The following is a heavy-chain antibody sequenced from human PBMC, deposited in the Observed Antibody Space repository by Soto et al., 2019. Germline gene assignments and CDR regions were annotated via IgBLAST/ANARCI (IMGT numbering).Heavy chain of an antibody. CDR1: GGSISSYY. CDR2: IYYSGST. J-gene: IGHJ4*02. V-gene: IGHV4-59*01. Sequence: SETLSLTCTVSGGSISSYYWSWIRQPPGKGLEWIGYIYYSGSTNYNPSLKSRVTISVDTSKNQFSLKLSSVTAADTAVYYCARQFGSSGYYQWGQGTLVTVSS. D-gene: IGHD3-22*01. CDR3: ARQFGSSGYYQ.